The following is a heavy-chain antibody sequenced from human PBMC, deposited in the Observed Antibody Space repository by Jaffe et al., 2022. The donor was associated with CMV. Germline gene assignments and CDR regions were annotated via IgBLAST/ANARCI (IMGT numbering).Heavy chain of an antibody. Sequence: EVQLLESGGGLVQPGGSLRLSCAASGFTFSSYAMSWVRQAPGKGLEWVSAISGSGGSTYYADSVKGRFTISRDNSKNTLYLQMNSLRAEDTAVYYCAKHDVLLWFGDPSRLGFDYWGQGTLVTVSS. D-gene: IGHD3-10*01. CDR3: AKHDVLLWFGDPSRLGFDY. V-gene: IGHV3-23*01. CDR2: ISGSGGST. J-gene: IGHJ4*02. CDR1: GFTFSSYA.